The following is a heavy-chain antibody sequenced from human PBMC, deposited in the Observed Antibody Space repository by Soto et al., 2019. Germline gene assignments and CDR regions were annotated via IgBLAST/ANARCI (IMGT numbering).Heavy chain of an antibody. V-gene: IGHV1-69*01. Sequence: QVQLVQSGAEVKKPGSSVKVSRTASGGTFSSYAISWVRQAPGQGLEWMGGIIPIFGTANYAQKFQGRVTITADESTSTAYMELSRLRSEDTAVYYCARLGDIHGYGMDVWGQGTTVTVSS. CDR1: GGTFSSYA. D-gene: IGHD3-16*01. CDR2: IIPIFGTA. J-gene: IGHJ6*02. CDR3: ARLGDIHGYGMDV.